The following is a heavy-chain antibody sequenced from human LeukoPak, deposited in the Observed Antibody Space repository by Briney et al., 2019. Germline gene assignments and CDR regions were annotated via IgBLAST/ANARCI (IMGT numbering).Heavy chain of an antibody. Sequence: GGSLRLSCTASGFTFSSFAMSWVRQAPGEGLEWVSGLNGGGEKTFYADSVKGRFTLSRDNYNKTLFLQMSSLRADDTALYYCAKHINYDISGALGSWGQGTLVAVSS. J-gene: IGHJ4*02. D-gene: IGHD2-15*01. CDR3: AKHINYDISGALGS. CDR2: LNGGGEKT. V-gene: IGHV3-23*01. CDR1: GFTFSSFA.